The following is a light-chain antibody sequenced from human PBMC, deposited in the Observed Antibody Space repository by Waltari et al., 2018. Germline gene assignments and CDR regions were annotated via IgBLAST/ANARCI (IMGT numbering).Light chain of an antibody. CDR3: CSFAGSYTFV. CDR1: SRDVGGYHF. CDR2: DVS. Sequence: QSALTQPRSVSGSPGQSFTIPCTGTSRDVGGYHFVSWFQPHPGKVPKLLIYDVSERPADVPDRLSGSESANTASLTISGLQTDDEADYYCCSFAGSYTFVFGSGTRVTVL. V-gene: IGLV2-11*01. J-gene: IGLJ1*01.